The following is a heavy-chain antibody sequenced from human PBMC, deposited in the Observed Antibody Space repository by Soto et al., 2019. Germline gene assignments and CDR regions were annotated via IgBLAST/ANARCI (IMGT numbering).Heavy chain of an antibody. CDR1: GFTFSAYG. J-gene: IGHJ4*02. D-gene: IGHD1-1*01. V-gene: IGHV3-7*04. Sequence: EVQLAESGGTLVQPGGSLRLSCAVSGFTFSAYGMIWVRQAQGKGLEWVAIVNYAGSQTYYVDSVRGRFSISRDNTKNSLYRQMKSLRVEDTAAYFCARGGGHNLEYWGQGAGVTVS. CDR2: VNYAGSQT. CDR3: ARGGGHNLEY.